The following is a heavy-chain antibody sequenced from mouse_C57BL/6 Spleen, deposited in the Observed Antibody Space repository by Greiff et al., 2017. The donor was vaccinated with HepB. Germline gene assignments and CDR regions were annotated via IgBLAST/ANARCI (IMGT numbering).Heavy chain of an antibody. J-gene: IGHJ2*01. D-gene: IGHD2-12*01. Sequence: QVQLQQPGAELVRPGSSVKLSCKASGYTFTSYWMHWVKQRPIQGLEWIGNIDPSDSETHYNQKFKDKATFTVDKSSSKAYMQLSSLTSEDSAVYYCARVYCYFYFDYWGQGTTLTVSS. CDR2: IDPSDSET. CDR3: ARVYCYFYFDY. CDR1: GYTFTSYW. V-gene: IGHV1-52*01.